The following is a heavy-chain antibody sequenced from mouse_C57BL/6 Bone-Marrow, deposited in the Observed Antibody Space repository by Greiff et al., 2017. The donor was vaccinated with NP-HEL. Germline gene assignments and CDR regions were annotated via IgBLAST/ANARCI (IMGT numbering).Heavy chain of an antibody. CDR1: GYAFSSYW. J-gene: IGHJ4*01. Sequence: LVESGAELVKPGASVKISCKASGYAFSSYWMNWVKQRPGKGLEWIGQIYPGDGDTNYNGKFKGKATLTADKSSSTAYMQLSSLTSEDSAVYFCARSPLLLLLAMDYWGQGTSVTVSS. CDR2: IYPGDGDT. V-gene: IGHV1-80*01. D-gene: IGHD1-1*01. CDR3: ARSPLLLLLAMDY.